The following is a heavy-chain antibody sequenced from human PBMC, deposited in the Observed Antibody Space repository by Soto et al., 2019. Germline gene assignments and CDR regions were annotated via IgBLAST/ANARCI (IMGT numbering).Heavy chain of an antibody. Sequence: ASVKVSCKVSGYTLTELSMHWVRQAPGRGLEWMGGFDPEDGETIYAQKFQGRVTMTEDTSTDTAYMELSSLRSEDTAVYYCATFPYNWNDYYYYGMDVWGQGTTVTV. V-gene: IGHV1-24*01. D-gene: IGHD1-1*01. J-gene: IGHJ6*02. CDR3: ATFPYNWNDYYYYGMDV. CDR1: GYTLTELS. CDR2: FDPEDGET.